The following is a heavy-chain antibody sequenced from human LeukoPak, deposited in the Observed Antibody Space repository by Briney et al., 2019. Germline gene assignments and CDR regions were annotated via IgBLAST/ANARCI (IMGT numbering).Heavy chain of an antibody. CDR1: GFTFSSYN. J-gene: IGHJ4*02. D-gene: IGHD1-7*01. CDR2: ISPSSTRI. Sequence: QLGGSLRLSCAASGFTFSSYNMNWVRQAPGKGLEWVSYISPSSTRIDYAASVRGRFTISRDNAKSSLYLQVNSLRAEDTAVYYCARMNYVSSGWGAPFDDWGQGTLVTVSS. CDR3: ARMNYVSSGWGAPFDD. V-gene: IGHV3-48*04.